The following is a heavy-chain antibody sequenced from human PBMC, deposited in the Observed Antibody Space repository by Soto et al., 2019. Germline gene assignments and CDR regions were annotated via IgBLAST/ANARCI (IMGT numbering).Heavy chain of an antibody. CDR3: AREQGAIGACDI. Sequence: ASVKVSCKASGGTFSSYAISWVRQAPGQGLEWMGWINPNSGGTNYAQKFQGWVTMTRDTSISTAYMELSRLRSDDTAVYYCAREQGAIGACDIWGQGTMVTV. D-gene: IGHD2-21*01. J-gene: IGHJ3*02. V-gene: IGHV1-2*04. CDR1: GGTFSSYA. CDR2: INPNSGGT.